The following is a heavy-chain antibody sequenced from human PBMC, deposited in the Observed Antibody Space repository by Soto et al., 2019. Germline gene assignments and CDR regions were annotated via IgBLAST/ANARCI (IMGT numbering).Heavy chain of an antibody. CDR3: ARGNNWNTLDY. D-gene: IGHD1-20*01. V-gene: IGHV1-2*02. CDR2: INPNSGGT. J-gene: IGHJ4*02. Sequence: QVQLVQSGAEVKKPGASVKVSCRASGYSFTAYYMYWVRQAPGQGLEWMGWINPNSGGTNYAQNFQGRITMTRDTSISTAYLGLSRLRSDDTAVYYCARGNNWNTLDYWGQGTLVTVST. CDR1: GYSFTAYY.